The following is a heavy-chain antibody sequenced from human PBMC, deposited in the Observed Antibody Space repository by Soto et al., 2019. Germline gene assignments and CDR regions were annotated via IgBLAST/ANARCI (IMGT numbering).Heavy chain of an antibody. V-gene: IGHV3-23*01. J-gene: IGHJ6*02. CDR2: LSSTGGST. Sequence: EVQLLESGGGLAQPGGSLRLSCEVSGFTFRKYVMTWVRQAPGKGLEWVSSLSSTGGSTYYADSVKGRFTVSRDNSKNTLFLQMNSLRAEDTAIYYCAKDPGFLEWIPQGGLDVCGPGTTVAVSS. CDR1: GFTFRKYV. CDR3: AKDPGFLEWIPQGGLDV. D-gene: IGHD3-3*01.